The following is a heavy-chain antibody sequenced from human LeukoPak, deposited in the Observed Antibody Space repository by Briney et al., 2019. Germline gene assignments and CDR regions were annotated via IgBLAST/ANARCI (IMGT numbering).Heavy chain of an antibody. D-gene: IGHD5-12*01. V-gene: IGHV3-23*01. Sequence: GGSLRLSCAASGFTFSSYAMSWVRQAPGKGLEWVSAISGRGGSTYYADSVKGRFTISRDNSKNTLYLQMNSLRAEDTAVYYCAKATNVDIVATNLDYWGQGTLVTVSS. CDR3: AKATNVDIVATNLDY. J-gene: IGHJ4*02. CDR2: ISGRGGST. CDR1: GFTFSSYA.